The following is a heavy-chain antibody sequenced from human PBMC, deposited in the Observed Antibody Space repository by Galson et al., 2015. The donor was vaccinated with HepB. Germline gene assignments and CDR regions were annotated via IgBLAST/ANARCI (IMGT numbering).Heavy chain of an antibody. CDR2: MNPNSGNT. CDR3: ARVSEFRHNVYDFWSGYPPGWFDP. J-gene: IGHJ5*02. Sequence: SCKASGYTFTSYDINWARQATGQGLEWMGWMNPNSGNTGYAQKFQGRVTMTRNTSISTAYMELSSLRSEDTAVYYCARVSEFRHNVYDFWSGYPPGWFDPWGQGTLVTVSS. V-gene: IGHV1-8*01. CDR1: GYTFTSYD. D-gene: IGHD3-3*01.